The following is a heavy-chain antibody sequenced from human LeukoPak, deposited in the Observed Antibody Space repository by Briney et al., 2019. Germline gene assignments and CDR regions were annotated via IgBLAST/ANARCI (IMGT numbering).Heavy chain of an antibody. Sequence: GGSLRLSCAASGFTFSSFAMHWVRQAPGKGLEWVSVLYTGGGTDHADSVKGRFTISRDNSKNTLSLQMNSLRVEDTAIYYCTRSGYRHPYHFDSWGQGTLVTVSS. CDR3: TRSGYRHPYHFDS. D-gene: IGHD3-22*01. CDR2: LYTGGGT. V-gene: IGHV3-53*01. CDR1: GFTFSSFA. J-gene: IGHJ4*02.